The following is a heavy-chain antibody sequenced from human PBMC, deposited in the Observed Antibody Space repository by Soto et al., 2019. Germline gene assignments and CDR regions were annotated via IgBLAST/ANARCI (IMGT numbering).Heavy chain of an antibody. J-gene: IGHJ4*02. Sequence: GGSLRLSCAASGFTFSSYGMHWVRQAPGKWLEWVAVISYDGSNKYYADSVKGRFTISRDNSKNTLYLQMNSLRAEDTAVYYCAEVGLYDSSGYHNYFDYWGQGXLVTVSS. V-gene: IGHV3-30*18. CDR3: AEVGLYDSSGYHNYFDY. D-gene: IGHD3-22*01. CDR2: ISYDGSNK. CDR1: GFTFSSYG.